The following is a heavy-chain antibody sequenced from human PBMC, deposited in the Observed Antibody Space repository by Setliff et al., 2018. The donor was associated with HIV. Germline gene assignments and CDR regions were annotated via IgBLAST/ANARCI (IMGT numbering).Heavy chain of an antibody. D-gene: IGHD3-10*01. V-gene: IGHV4-34*01. CDR3: ARGRDYYGSGSYFNGRANSYYFMDV. CDR2: INHSGST. J-gene: IGHJ6*03. Sequence: SATLSLTCAVYGGSFSGYYWSWIRQPPGKGLEWTGEINHSGSTNYNPSLKSRVTISVDTSKNQFSLRLSSVTAADTAVYYCARGRDYYGSGSYFNGRANSYYFMDVWGKGTTVTVSS. CDR1: GGSFSGYY.